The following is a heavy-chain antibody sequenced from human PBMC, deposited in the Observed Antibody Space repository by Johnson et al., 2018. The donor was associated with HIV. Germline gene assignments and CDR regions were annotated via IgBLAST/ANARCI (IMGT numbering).Heavy chain of an antibody. D-gene: IGHD6-13*01. J-gene: IGHJ3*02. CDR2: IYSGGST. CDR1: GITVNTNY. Sequence: VQLVESGGGLVQSGESLRLSCAASGITVNTNYMSWVRRAPGKGLEWVSVIYSGGSTYYADSVKGRFTISRDNSKNTLYLQMNSLRAEDTAVYYCADSSPFYAFDIWGQGTMVTVSS. CDR3: ADSSPFYAFDI. V-gene: IGHV3-66*01.